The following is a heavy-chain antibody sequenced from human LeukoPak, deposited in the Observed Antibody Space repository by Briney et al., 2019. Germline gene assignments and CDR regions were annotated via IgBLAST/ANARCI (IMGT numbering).Heavy chain of an antibody. CDR3: ARGNVLPADSSGVYYFDY. V-gene: IGHV4-31*03. D-gene: IGHD3-22*01. Sequence: SETLSLTCTVSGGSISSGGYYWSWIRQDPGKGLKWIGYIYYSGSTYYNPSLKSRVTISVDTSKNQFSLKLSSVTAADTAVYYCARGNVLPADSSGVYYFDYWGQGTLVTVSS. J-gene: IGHJ4*02. CDR2: IYYSGST. CDR1: GGSISSGGYY.